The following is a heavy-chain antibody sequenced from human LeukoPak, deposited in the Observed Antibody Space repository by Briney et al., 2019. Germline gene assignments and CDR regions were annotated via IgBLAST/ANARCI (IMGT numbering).Heavy chain of an antibody. CDR2: IKQDRSEK. D-gene: IGHD1-26*01. Sequence: GGSLRLSCAASGFTFSSYWMSWVRQAPGKGLEWVANIKQDRSEKYYVDSVKGRFTISRDNAKNSLYLQMNSLRAEDTAVYYCARDLMVGATIVFDYWGQGTLVTVSS. J-gene: IGHJ4*02. CDR3: ARDLMVGATIVFDY. V-gene: IGHV3-7*01. CDR1: GFTFSSYW.